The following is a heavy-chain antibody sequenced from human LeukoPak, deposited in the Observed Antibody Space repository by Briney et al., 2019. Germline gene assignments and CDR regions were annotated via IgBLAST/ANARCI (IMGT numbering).Heavy chain of an antibody. CDR2: ISGSGGTT. Sequence: GGSLRLSCAASGFTFSKYAMSWVRQAPGKGLEWVSAISGSGGTTYYADSVKGRFTISRYNSKNTLDLHMNSLRAEDTAVYYCAKDSANSSGWPNWGQGTLVTVSS. D-gene: IGHD6-19*01. V-gene: IGHV3-23*01. J-gene: IGHJ4*02. CDR3: AKDSANSSGWPN. CDR1: GFTFSKYA.